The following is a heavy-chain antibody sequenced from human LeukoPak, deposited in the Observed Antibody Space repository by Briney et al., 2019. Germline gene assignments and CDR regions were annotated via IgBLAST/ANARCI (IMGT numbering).Heavy chain of an antibody. CDR1: GGSINSY. Sequence: PSETLSLTCTVSGGSINSYWSWIRQPAGKGLEWIGRISGSGTITYNPALQSRLSISIDTSKNQFSLKLNSVTAADTAVYYCAKSNGYGLIDIWGQGTMVTVSS. CDR3: AKSNGYGLIDI. V-gene: IGHV4-4*07. CDR2: ISGSGTI. D-gene: IGHD3-22*01. J-gene: IGHJ3*02.